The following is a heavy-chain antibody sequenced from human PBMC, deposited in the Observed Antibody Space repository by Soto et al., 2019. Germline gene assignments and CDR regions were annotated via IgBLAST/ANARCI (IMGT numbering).Heavy chain of an antibody. CDR1: GFTFSSYG. V-gene: IGHV3-30*18. Sequence: QVQLVESGGGVVQPGRSLRLSCAASGFTFSSYGMHWVRQAPGKGLEWVAVISYDGSNKYYADSVKGRFTISRDNSKNTLYLQMNGLRAEDTAVYYWAKEVWSGPMDVWGQGTTVTVSS. D-gene: IGHD3-3*01. CDR3: AKEVWSGPMDV. CDR2: ISYDGSNK. J-gene: IGHJ6*02.